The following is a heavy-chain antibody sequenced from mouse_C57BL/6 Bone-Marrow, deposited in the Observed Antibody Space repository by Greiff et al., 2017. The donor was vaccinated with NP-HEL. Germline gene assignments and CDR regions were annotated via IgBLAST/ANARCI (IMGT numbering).Heavy chain of an antibody. CDR3: TTYGNYGYFDV. CDR2: IDPENGDT. Sequence: SGAELVRPGASVKLSCTASGFNIKDDYMHWVKQRPEQGLEWIGWIDPENGDTEYASKFQGKATITADTSSNTAYLQLSSLTSEDTAVYYCTTYGNYGYFDVWGTGTTVTVSS. V-gene: IGHV14-4*01. D-gene: IGHD2-1*01. J-gene: IGHJ1*03. CDR1: GFNIKDDY.